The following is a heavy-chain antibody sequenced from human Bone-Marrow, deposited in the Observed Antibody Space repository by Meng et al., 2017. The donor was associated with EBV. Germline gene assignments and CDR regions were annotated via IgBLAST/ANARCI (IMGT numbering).Heavy chain of an antibody. CDR3: TIDPWWQWLVGGEYFDY. V-gene: IGHV3-15*01. Sequence: EGQLVESGGVWVKPGGSLRVSCAGPGFRFTNAWMSWVRQDPGKGLEWVGRIKSKTDGGTEDYAAPVKGRFTISRDDSKNTVYLQMNSLKTEDTALYYCTIDPWWQWLVGGEYFDYGGQGTRVTVYS. J-gene: IGHJ4*02. D-gene: IGHD6-19*01. CDR1: GFRFTNAW. CDR2: IKSKTDGGTE.